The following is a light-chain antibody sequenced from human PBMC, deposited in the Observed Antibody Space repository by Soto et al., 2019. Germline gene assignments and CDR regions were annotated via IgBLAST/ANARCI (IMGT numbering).Light chain of an antibody. V-gene: IGLV2-14*01. CDR1: SSDIGGYNY. CDR2: EVT. Sequence: QSALAQPASVSGSPGQSITISCTGGSSDIGGYNYVSWYQQHPGRAPRLLILEVTNRPSGVPDRFSGSKSGNTASLIIRGLQAEDEADYFCSSYSSKTAPYVFGNGTKLTVL. CDR3: SSYSSKTAPYV. J-gene: IGLJ1*01.